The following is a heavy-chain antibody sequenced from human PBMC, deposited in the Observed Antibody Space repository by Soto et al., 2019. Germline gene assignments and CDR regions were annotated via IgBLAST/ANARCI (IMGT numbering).Heavy chain of an antibody. CDR2: ISAYNGNT. Sequence: QVQLVQSGAEVKKPGASVKVSCKASGYTFTSYGITWVRQAPGQGLEGMGWISAYNGNTNYAQKLQGRVTMTTDTSTSKAYMELRRLRSDDTAVYYCASVFISSIITFVAVVQDDAFVIWGQGTMDTVSS. D-gene: IGHD2-15*01. V-gene: IGHV1-18*01. J-gene: IGHJ3*02. CDR3: ASVFISSIITFVAVVQDDAFVI. CDR1: GYTFTSYG.